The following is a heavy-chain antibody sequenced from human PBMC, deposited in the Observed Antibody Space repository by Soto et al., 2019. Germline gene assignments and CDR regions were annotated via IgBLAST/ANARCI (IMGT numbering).Heavy chain of an antibody. V-gene: IGHV3-53*01. CDR3: ARCSGWYGQCYFDC. CDR1: GFIVSSSY. Sequence: QLVQSGAEVKKPGASLRVSCAASGFIVSSSYMSWVRQAPGKGLEWVSVLYSDGRTYYADSVKGRFTISRDNSKNTLYLQMNSLSAEDTAVYYCARCSGWYGQCYFDCWGQGTLVTVSS. J-gene: IGHJ4*02. CDR2: LYSDGRT. D-gene: IGHD6-13*01.